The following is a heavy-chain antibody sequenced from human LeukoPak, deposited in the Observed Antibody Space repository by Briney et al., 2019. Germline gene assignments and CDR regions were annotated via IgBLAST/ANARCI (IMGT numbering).Heavy chain of an antibody. J-gene: IGHJ6*03. CDR2: IYYSGST. Sequence: SETLSLTCTVSGGSISSYYWSWIRQPPGKGLEWIGYIYYSGSTNYNPSLKSRVTISVDTSKNQFSLKLSSVTAADTAVYYCARDRKQAYCGGDCYTFNYYYYMDVWGKGTTVTISS. D-gene: IGHD2-21*02. CDR3: ARDRKQAYCGGDCYTFNYYYYMDV. V-gene: IGHV4-59*12. CDR1: GGSISSYY.